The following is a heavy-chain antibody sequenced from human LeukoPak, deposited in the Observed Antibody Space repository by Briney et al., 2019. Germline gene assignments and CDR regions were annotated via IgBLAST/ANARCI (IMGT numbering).Heavy chain of an antibody. D-gene: IGHD5-18*01. V-gene: IGHV5-51*01. CDR1: GYSFTSYW. CDR2: IYPGDSDT. CDR3: ATPVDTAMVSAEYFQH. J-gene: IGHJ1*01. Sequence: GESLTLSCKGSGYSFTSYWIGWVRQMPGKGLEWMGIIYPGDSDTRYSPSFQGQVTISADKSISTAYLQWSSLKASDTAMYYCATPVDTAMVSAEYFQHWGQGTLVTVSS.